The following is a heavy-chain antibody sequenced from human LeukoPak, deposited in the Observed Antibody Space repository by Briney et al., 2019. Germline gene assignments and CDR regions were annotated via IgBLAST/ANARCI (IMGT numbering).Heavy chain of an antibody. CDR2: ISSSGSTI. Sequence: NPGGSLRLACAASGFTFSDYYMSWIRQAPGKGLEGVSYISSSGSTIYYADSVRGRFTISRDNAKNSLYLQMNSLRAEDTAVYYCARDRGLIAAAGPTFDYWGQGTLVTVSS. CDR1: GFTFSDYY. D-gene: IGHD6-13*01. J-gene: IGHJ4*02. V-gene: IGHV3-11*01. CDR3: ARDRGLIAAAGPTFDY.